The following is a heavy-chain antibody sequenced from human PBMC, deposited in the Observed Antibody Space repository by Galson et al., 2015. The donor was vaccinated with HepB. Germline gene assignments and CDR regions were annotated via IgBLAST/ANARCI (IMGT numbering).Heavy chain of an antibody. Sequence: SLRLSCAASGFTFSSYAMAWVRQAPGKGLECVSLIGGSGGGTYYADFVKGRFSISRDSSKNTLYPQMNSLRAEDTAVYYCARVYSGSFQHFDYWGQGTLVTVSS. D-gene: IGHD1-26*01. J-gene: IGHJ4*02. CDR3: ARVYSGSFQHFDY. CDR1: GFTFSSYA. V-gene: IGHV3-23*01. CDR2: IGGSGGGT.